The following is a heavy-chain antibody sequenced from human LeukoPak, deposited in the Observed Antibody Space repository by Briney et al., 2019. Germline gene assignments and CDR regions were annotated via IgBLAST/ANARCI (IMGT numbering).Heavy chain of an antibody. J-gene: IGHJ4*02. CDR3: ARSPMVDIVVVVAAAPGDY. V-gene: IGHV3-7*01. CDR1: GFTFSSYW. D-gene: IGHD2-15*01. Sequence: GGSLRLSCAASGFTFSSYWMSWVRQAPGKGLEWVANIKRDGSEKYYVDSVKGRFTISRDNAKNSLYLQMNSLRAEDTAVYYCARSPMVDIVVVVAAAPGDYWGQGTLVTVSS. CDR2: IKRDGSEK.